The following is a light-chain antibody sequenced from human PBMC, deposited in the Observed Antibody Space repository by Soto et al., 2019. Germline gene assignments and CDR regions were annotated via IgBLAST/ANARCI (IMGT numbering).Light chain of an antibody. CDR3: QQRSNWPPVIT. CDR1: QTFSSH. Sequence: EIVLTQSTATLSLSPGERATLSCRASQTFSSHLAWYQQKPGQAPRLLIYDASKRATGIPARFSGRGSVTDFTLTISSLEPEDFAVYYCQQRSNWPPVITFGQGTRLEIK. V-gene: IGKV3-11*01. CDR2: DAS. J-gene: IGKJ5*01.